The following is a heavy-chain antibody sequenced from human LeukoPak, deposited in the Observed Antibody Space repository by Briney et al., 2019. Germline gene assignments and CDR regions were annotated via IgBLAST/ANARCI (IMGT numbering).Heavy chain of an antibody. CDR3: ARETILNWFDP. CDR1: GGSISSYY. V-gene: IGHV4-59*01. D-gene: IGHD3-3*01. Sequence: SETLSLTCTVSGGSISSYYWSWIRQPPGKGLEWIGYIYYSGSTNYNPTLKSRVTISVDTSKNQFSLKLSSVTAADTAVYYCARETILNWFDPWGQGILVTVSS. CDR2: IYYSGST. J-gene: IGHJ5*02.